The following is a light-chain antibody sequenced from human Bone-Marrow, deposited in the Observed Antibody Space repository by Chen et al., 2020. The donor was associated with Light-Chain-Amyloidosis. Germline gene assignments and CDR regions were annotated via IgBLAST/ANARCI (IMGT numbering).Light chain of an antibody. CDR2: GSS. J-gene: IGKJ4*01. Sequence: EIVLTQSPGTLSLSPGEGANLSCRASQTISSNYLTWYQQKFGQAPRLRIYGSSSRATGIPDRFTGSGSGTDFTLTINRLEPEDFAMYYCQQYGTSPLTFGGGTKVAIK. V-gene: IGKV3-20*01. CDR1: QTISSNY. CDR3: QQYGTSPLT.